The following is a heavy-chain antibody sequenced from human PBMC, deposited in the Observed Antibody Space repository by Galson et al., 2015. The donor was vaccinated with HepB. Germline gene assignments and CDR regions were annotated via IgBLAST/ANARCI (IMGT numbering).Heavy chain of an antibody. D-gene: IGHD4-17*01. CDR1: EITLSGSW. V-gene: IGHV3-74*01. CDR3: ARDLRDSGDYSFDS. Sequence: SLRLSCAASEITLSGSWMPWVRQAPGKRLVWVSRINGDGSSTSYADSVKGRFTISRDNAKNTVYLQMNSLRADDTAVYYCARDLRDSGDYSFDSWGQGTLVTVSS. CDR2: INGDGSST. J-gene: IGHJ4*02.